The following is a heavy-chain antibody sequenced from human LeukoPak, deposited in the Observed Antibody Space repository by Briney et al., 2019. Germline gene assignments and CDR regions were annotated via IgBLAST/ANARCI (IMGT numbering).Heavy chain of an antibody. CDR2: ISYDGSNK. Sequence: GGSLRLSCAASGFIFSNYAMHWVRQAPGKGLEWVALISYDGSNKYYADSVKGRFTISRDNAKNSLYLQMNSLRAEDTAVYYCARATRGVGSNFDYWGQGTLVTVSS. J-gene: IGHJ4*02. V-gene: IGHV3-30*04. CDR3: ARATRGVGSNFDY. CDR1: GFIFSNYA. D-gene: IGHD1-26*01.